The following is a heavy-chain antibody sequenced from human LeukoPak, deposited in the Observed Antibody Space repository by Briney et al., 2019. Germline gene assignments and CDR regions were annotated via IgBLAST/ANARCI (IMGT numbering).Heavy chain of an antibody. CDR2: IYHSGST. V-gene: IGHV4-4*02. CDR3: ARGAEYYAIWRGYAXYSDY. Sequence: SGTLSLTCAVSGGSISSSNWWSWVRQPPGKGLEWIGEIYHSGSTNYNPSLKSRVTISVDKSKNQFSLKLSSVTAADTAVCFCARGAEYYAIWRGYAXYSDYWGXGISXXVSS. J-gene: IGHJ4*01. D-gene: IGHD3-3*01. CDR1: GGSISSSNW.